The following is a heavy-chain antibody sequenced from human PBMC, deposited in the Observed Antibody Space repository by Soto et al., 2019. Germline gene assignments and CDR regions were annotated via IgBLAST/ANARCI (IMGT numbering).Heavy chain of an antibody. D-gene: IGHD3-9*01. V-gene: IGHV1-18*01. CDR1: GYDFTNYG. Sequence: QVRLVQSGAEVKKPGASVKVSCKTYGYDFTNYGINWVRQAPGQGLEWMGWISAYNGNIVYAQNFRGRATLTTDTSPGSAYLELRSLRSDDTAVFFCAGGHDILTGWKFTLWGQGTLVTVSS. J-gene: IGHJ4*02. CDR3: AGGHDILTGWKFTL. CDR2: ISAYNGNI.